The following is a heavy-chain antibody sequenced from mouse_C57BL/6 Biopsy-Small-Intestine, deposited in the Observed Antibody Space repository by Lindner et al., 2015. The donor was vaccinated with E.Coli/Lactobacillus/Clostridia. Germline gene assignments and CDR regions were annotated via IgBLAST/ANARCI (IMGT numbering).Heavy chain of an antibody. V-gene: IGHV1-80*01. CDR1: GFAFSSSW. CDR3: ARFYSNYDFDY. J-gene: IGHJ2*01. CDR2: IYLGDGDT. D-gene: IGHD2-5*01. Sequence: VQLQESGPELVKPGASVKISCKASGFAFSSSWMNWVKQRPGKGLEWIGQIYLGDGDTNYNGKFKAKATLTADKSSSTAYMQLSSLTSEGSAVYFCARFYSNYDFDYWGQGTTLTVSS.